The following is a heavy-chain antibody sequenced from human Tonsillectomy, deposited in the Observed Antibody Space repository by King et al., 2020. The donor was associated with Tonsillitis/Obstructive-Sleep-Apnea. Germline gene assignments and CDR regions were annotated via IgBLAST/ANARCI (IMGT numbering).Heavy chain of an antibody. CDR3: TRGSWDQCSGGSCSTDY. D-gene: IGHD2-15*01. V-gene: IGHV3-49*05. J-gene: IGHJ4*02. CDR1: GFTFGDYA. CDR2: IRSKAYGGTT. Sequence: VQLVESGGGLVKPGRSLRLSCTASGFTFGDYAMSWFRQAPGKGLEWVGFIRSKAYGGTTEYAASVKGRFTISRDDSKSIAYLKMNSLKTEDTAVYYCTRGSWDQCSGGSCSTDYWGQGTRVTVSS.